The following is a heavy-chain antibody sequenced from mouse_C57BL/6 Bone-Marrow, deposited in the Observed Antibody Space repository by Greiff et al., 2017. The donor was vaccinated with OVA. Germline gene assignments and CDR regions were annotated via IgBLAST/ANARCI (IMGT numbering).Heavy chain of an antibody. V-gene: IGHV1-26*01. CDR3: ASGGNWAMDY. Sequence: EVKLQQSGPELVKPGASVKISCKASGYTFTDYYMNWVKQSHGKSLEWIGDINPNNGGTSYNQKFKGKATLTVDKSSSTAYMELRSLTSEDSAVYYCASGGNWAMDYWGQGTSVTVSS. D-gene: IGHD2-1*01. CDR1: GYTFTDYY. J-gene: IGHJ4*01. CDR2: INPNNGGT.